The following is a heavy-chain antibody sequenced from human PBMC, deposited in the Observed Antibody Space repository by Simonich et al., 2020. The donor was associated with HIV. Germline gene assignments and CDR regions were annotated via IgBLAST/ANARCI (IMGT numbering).Heavy chain of an antibody. CDR1: GGSFSGYY. CDR3: AGCGGDCYHFDY. J-gene: IGHJ4*02. D-gene: IGHD2-21*02. CDR2: INNSGSI. V-gene: IGHV4-34*01. Sequence: QVQLQQWGAGLLKPSETLSLTCAVYGGSFSGYYWSWIRQPPGKGLEWIAKINNSGSIYYNPSLKRRVTISVDTSKSQFSLKVSSVTAADTAVYYCAGCGGDCYHFDYWGQGTLVTVSS.